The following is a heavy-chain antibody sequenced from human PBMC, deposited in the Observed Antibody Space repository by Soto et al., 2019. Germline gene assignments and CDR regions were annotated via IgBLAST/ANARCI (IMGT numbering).Heavy chain of an antibody. D-gene: IGHD2-15*01. CDR2: INPSGDSR. CDR1: GFSFSDYF. Sequence: ASVKVSCKASGFSFSDYFMHWVRQAPGQGLEWMGIINPSGDSRNYAQKFQGRVTMTSDTSTSIVYMEMSSLKSEDTAVYYCARDHNFGFILYAMDVWGQGTTVTVSS. J-gene: IGHJ6*02. CDR3: ARDHNFGFILYAMDV. V-gene: IGHV1-46*01.